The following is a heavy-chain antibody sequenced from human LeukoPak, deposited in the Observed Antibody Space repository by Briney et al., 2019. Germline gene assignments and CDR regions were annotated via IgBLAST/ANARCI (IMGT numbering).Heavy chain of an antibody. CDR3: ARDRDGSGWYEGFDY. J-gene: IGHJ4*02. V-gene: IGHV3-30-3*01. D-gene: IGHD6-19*01. Sequence: GGSLRLSCAASGFTFSSSAMHWVRQAPDEGLEWVAVISYDGSNKYYADSVKGRFTISRDNSKNTLYLQMNSLRADGTAVYYCARDRDGSGWYEGFDYWGQGTLVTVSS. CDR1: GFTFSSSA. CDR2: ISYDGSNK.